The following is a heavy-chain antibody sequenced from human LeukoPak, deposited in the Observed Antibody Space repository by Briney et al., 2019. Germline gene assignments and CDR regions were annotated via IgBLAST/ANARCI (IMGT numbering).Heavy chain of an antibody. J-gene: IGHJ4*02. CDR2: INPTGGT. CDR1: GYTFTGHY. Sequence: ASVKVSCKASGYTFTGHYMNWVRLAPGQGLEWMGWINPTGGTTYAQKFQDRVTMTRDTSINTAYMELSGLRSDDTAVYYCARDLGWSSSHWGQGTLVTVSS. V-gene: IGHV1-2*02. D-gene: IGHD6-6*01. CDR3: ARDLGWSSSH.